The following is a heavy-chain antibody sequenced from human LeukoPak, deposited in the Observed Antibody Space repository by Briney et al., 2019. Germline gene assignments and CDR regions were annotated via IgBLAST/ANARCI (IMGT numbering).Heavy chain of an antibody. Sequence: GGSLRLSCAASGFTFSSYGMHWVRQAPGKGLEWVSSITSSSSYIYYTDSVKGRFTISRDNAKNSVYLQMNSLRAEDTAVYYCATDQLGGYGSYDYWGQGTLVTVSS. V-gene: IGHV3-21*01. CDR3: ATDQLGGYGSYDY. D-gene: IGHD3-10*01. J-gene: IGHJ4*02. CDR2: ITSSSSYI. CDR1: GFTFSSYG.